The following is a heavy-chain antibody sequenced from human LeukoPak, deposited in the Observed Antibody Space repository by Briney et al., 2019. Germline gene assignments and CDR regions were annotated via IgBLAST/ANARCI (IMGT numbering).Heavy chain of an antibody. D-gene: IGHD3-3*01. CDR2: IKQDGSEK. CDR3: AREYDFWGGYPGSAMDV. CDR1: GFTFSSYD. V-gene: IGHV3-7*01. J-gene: IGHJ6*04. Sequence: GGSLRLSCAASGFTFSSYDMHWVRQAPGKGLEWVTNIKQDGSEKYYVDSVTGRFTISRDNAKDSLYLQMNSLRAEDTAVYYCAREYDFWGGYPGSAMDVWGKGTTVTVSS.